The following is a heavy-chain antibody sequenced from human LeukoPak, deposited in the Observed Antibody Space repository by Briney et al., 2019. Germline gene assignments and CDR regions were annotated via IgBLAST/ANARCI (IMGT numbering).Heavy chain of an antibody. CDR1: GGSFSGYY. Sequence: SETLSLTCAVSGGSFSGYYWSWIRQPPGKGLEWIGEINYSGSTNYNPSLKSRVTISVDTSKNQFSLELSSVTAAHTAVYYCATWAGRYYYYVMDVWGQGTTVTVSS. J-gene: IGHJ6*02. D-gene: IGHD6-19*01. V-gene: IGHV4-34*01. CDR3: ATWAGRYYYYVMDV. CDR2: INYSGST.